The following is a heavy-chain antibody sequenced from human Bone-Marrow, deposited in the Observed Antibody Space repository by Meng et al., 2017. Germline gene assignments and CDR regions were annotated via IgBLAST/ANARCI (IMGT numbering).Heavy chain of an antibody. V-gene: IGHV4-30-2*01. D-gene: IGHD2-21*02. Sequence: LQLQESGPGLVTPSQTLSLTCAVSCGSISSGGYSWSWIRQPPGKGLEWIGYIYHSGSTYYNPSLKSRVTISVDRSKNQFSLKLSSVTAADTAVYYCARGYCGGDCYIPFDNWFDPWGQGTLVTVSS. CDR2: IYHSGST. CDR3: ARGYCGGDCYIPFDNWFDP. CDR1: CGSISSGGYS. J-gene: IGHJ5*02.